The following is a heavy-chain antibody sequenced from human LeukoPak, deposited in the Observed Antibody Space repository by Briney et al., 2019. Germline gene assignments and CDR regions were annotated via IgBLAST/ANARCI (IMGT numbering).Heavy chain of an antibody. J-gene: IGHJ3*02. CDR2: IYYSGST. D-gene: IGHD4-17*01. Sequence: PSETLSLTRTVSGGSISIYYWSWIRQPPGKGLEWIGYIYYSGSTNYNPSLKSRVTISVDTSKNQFSLKLSSVNAGDTAVYYCAREGGDGDGDAFDIWGQGTMVTVSS. CDR3: AREGGDGDGDAFDI. V-gene: IGHV4-59*01. CDR1: GGSISIYY.